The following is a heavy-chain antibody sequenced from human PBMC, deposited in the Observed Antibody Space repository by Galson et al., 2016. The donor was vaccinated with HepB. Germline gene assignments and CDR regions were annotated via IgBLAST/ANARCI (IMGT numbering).Heavy chain of an antibody. CDR2: INPSAGTT. CDR1: GYTFTTYY. CDR3: ARITKRYGGAFDI. D-gene: IGHD3-3*01. V-gene: IGHV1-46*01. J-gene: IGHJ3*02. Sequence: SVKVSCKASGYTFTTYYLHWVRQAPGQGLEWMGIINPSAGTTTYAQNFQGRLTMTRDTSTSTVYMELSSLRSEDTAVYYCARITKRYGGAFDIWGQGTMVPSLQ.